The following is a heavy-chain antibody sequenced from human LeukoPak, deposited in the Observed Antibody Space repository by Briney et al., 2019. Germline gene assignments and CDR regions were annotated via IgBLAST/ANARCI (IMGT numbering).Heavy chain of an antibody. J-gene: IGHJ4*02. Sequence: PSETLSLTCTVSGGSISSYYWSWIRQPPGKGLEWIGYIYYSGSTNHNPSLKSRVTISVDTSKNQFSLKLSSVTAADTAVYYCAREGSGRYYFDYWGQGTLVTVSS. D-gene: IGHD3-10*01. CDR1: GGSISSYY. CDR2: IYYSGST. V-gene: IGHV4-59*01. CDR3: AREGSGRYYFDY.